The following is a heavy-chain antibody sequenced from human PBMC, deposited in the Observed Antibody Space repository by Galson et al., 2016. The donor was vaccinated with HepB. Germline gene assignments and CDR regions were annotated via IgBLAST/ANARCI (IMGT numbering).Heavy chain of an antibody. Sequence: TLSLTCTVSGGSVNSGDYYWSWVRQPPGKGLEWIWHSYYSGSNSYNPSLKSRVTLSVDTSKNHFSLKLRYVTAADTAIYFCARAAESGDYPFDLWGQGTLVTVSS. CDR2: SYYSGSN. D-gene: IGHD4-17*01. V-gene: IGHV4-30-4*08. J-gene: IGHJ5*02. CDR3: ARAAESGDYPFDL. CDR1: GGSVNSGDYY.